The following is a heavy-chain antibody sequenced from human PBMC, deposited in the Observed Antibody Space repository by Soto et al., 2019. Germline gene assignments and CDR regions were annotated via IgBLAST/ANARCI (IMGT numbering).Heavy chain of an antibody. V-gene: IGHV4-31*03. CDR1: ASSISSNGYY. J-gene: IGHJ4*02. CDR3: ARDRGGYGAFDY. CDR2: IYHSGGT. Sequence: QVQLQESGPGLVKPSQTLSLTCSVSASSISSNGYYWNWIRQHPGKGLEWIGYIYHSGGTYSSPSLRSRVSISVDTSNNQFSLKLSSVTAADTAVYYCARDRGGYGAFDYWGQGTLVTVSS. D-gene: IGHD5-18*01.